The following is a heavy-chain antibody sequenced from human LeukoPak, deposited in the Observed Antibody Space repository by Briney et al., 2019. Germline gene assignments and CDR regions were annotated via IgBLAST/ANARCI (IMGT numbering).Heavy chain of an antibody. CDR3: ARDRHYGSEVFDY. J-gene: IGHJ4*02. Sequence: ASVKVSCKASGYTFTSYGISWVRQAPGQGLEWMGWISAYNGNTNYAQMPQGRVTMTTDTSTSTAYMELRSLRSDDTAAYYCARDRHYGSEVFDYWGQGTLVTVSS. CDR2: ISAYNGNT. V-gene: IGHV1-18*01. CDR1: GYTFTSYG. D-gene: IGHD3-10*01.